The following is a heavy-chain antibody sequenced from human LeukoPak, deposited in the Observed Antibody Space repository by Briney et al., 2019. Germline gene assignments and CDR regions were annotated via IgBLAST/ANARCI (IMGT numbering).Heavy chain of an antibody. CDR3: ARPNRGPAYYYGSGSAPLDYYYMDV. D-gene: IGHD3-10*01. Sequence: SETLSPTCTVSGGSISSSSYYWGWIRQPPGKGLEWIGSIYYSGSTYYNPSLKSRVTISVDTSKNQFSLKLSSVTAADTAVYYCARPNRGPAYYYGSGSAPLDYYYMDVWGKGTTVTVSS. V-gene: IGHV4-39*01. CDR1: GGSISSSSYY. J-gene: IGHJ6*03. CDR2: IYYSGST.